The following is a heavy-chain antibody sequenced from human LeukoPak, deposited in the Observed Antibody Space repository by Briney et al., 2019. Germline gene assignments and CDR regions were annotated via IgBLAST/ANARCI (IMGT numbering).Heavy chain of an antibody. CDR3: ARAKRYYDSSGSSSYYFDY. Sequence: GGSLRLSCAASGFTFSSYSMNWVRQAPGKGLEWVSSISSSSSYIYYADSVKGRFTISRDNAKNSLYQQMNSLRAEDTAVYYCARAKRYYDSSGSSSYYFDYWGQGTLVTVSS. CDR2: ISSSSSYI. D-gene: IGHD3-22*01. J-gene: IGHJ4*02. V-gene: IGHV3-21*01. CDR1: GFTFSSYS.